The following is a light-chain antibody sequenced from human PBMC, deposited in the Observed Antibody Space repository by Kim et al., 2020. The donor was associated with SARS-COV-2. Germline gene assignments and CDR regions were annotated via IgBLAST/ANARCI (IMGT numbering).Light chain of an antibody. CDR2: QHT. CDR3: QVWDSSTWV. CDR1: KLGYKY. V-gene: IGLV3-1*01. Sequence: SYELTQPPSVSVSPGQTASITCSGDKLGYKYARWYQQKPGQSPVLVIYQHTKRPSGIPERFSGSNSGNTATLTISGTQTMDEADYYCQVWDSSTWVFGGGTQLTVL. J-gene: IGLJ3*02.